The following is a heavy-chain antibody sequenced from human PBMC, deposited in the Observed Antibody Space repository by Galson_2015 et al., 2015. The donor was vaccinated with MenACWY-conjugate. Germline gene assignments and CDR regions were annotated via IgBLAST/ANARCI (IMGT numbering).Heavy chain of an antibody. CDR2: ISWDGGST. Sequence: SLRLSCAASGFTFDDYTMHWVRQAPGKGLEWVSLISWDGGSTYYADSVKGRFTISRDNSKNSLYLQMNSLRTEDTALYYCAKGPVVGATSEYFQHWGQGTLVTVSS. CDR3: AKGPVVGATSEYFQH. D-gene: IGHD1-26*01. CDR1: GFTFDDYT. J-gene: IGHJ1*01. V-gene: IGHV3-43*01.